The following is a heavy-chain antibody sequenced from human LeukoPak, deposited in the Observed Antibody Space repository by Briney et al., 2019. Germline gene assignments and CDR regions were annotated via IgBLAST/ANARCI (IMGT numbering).Heavy chain of an antibody. CDR1: GGSISSSSYY. V-gene: IGHV4-39*01. CDR3: ARHVYYDGSGVGAFDI. CDR2: IYYSGST. Sequence: PSETLSLTWTVSGGSISSSSYYWGWIRQRPGKGLEWIVSIYYSGSTYSHPSLKSRVTISVDTSKNQFSLKLSSVAAADTAVYYCARHVYYDGSGVGAFDIWGQGTMVTVSS. J-gene: IGHJ3*02. D-gene: IGHD3-22*01.